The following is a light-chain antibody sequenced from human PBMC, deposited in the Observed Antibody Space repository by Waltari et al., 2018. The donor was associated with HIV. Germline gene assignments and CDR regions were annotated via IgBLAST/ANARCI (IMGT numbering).Light chain of an antibody. J-gene: IGKJ4*01. CDR3: QQYDTLPLT. Sequence: DIQMTQYPSSLSASVGDRVTITCKASQDISKYVNLYQQKPGKAPKLLICDTSNLETGVPSRFSGGGSVTNFTFTISSLQSEDLATYFCQQYDTLPLTFGGGTKVEIK. V-gene: IGKV1-33*01. CDR2: DTS. CDR1: QDISKY.